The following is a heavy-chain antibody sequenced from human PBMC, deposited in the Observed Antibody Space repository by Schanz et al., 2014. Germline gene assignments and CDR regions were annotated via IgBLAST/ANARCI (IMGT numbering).Heavy chain of an antibody. CDR2: ISPYNGNT. CDR3: TRGGYSYALSAFDI. Sequence: QVQLVQSGAEVRKPGASVKVSCKASGYTFTSYGISWVRQAPGQGLEWMGWISPYNGNTNYAQKLQGRVTMTADTSTSTAYMELRSLRSDDTALYYCTRGGYSYALSAFDIWGQGTMXTVSS. V-gene: IGHV1-18*01. D-gene: IGHD5-18*01. CDR1: GYTFTSYG. J-gene: IGHJ3*02.